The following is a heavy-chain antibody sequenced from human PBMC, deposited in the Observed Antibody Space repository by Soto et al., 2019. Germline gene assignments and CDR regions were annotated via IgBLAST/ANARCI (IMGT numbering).Heavy chain of an antibody. Sequence: QVQLQQWGAGLLKPSETLSLTCEVYGGSFSAYFWSWIRQSPGKGLEWIGEINQSGSTNYNPSLKSRLTISIDTSKNQFSLKLSSVTAADTALYYCARERRVVGGYSSSWFEYFDFWGQGTRVTVSS. CDR2: INQSGST. D-gene: IGHD6-13*01. CDR3: ARERRVVGGYSSSWFEYFDF. V-gene: IGHV4-34*01. CDR1: GGSFSAYF. J-gene: IGHJ4*02.